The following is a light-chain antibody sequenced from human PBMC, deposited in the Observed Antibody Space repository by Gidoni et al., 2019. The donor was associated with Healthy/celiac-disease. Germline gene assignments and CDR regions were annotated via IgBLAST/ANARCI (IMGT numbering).Light chain of an antibody. J-gene: IGKJ1*01. CDR2: WAS. CDR1: QRVLYSSNNKNY. Sequence: DIVMTQSPDSLAVSLGERATINCKSSQRVLYSSNNKNYLAWYQQKPGQPPMLLIYWASTRESGVPDRISGSGSGTDFTLTISRLQAEDVVVYYCQQYYSTPQTFGQGTKVEIK. V-gene: IGKV4-1*01. CDR3: QQYYSTPQT.